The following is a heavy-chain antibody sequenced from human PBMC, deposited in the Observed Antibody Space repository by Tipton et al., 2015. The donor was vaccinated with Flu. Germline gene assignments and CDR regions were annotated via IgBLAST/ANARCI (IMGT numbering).Heavy chain of an antibody. J-gene: IGHJ4*02. CDR2: ISTSRGNT. Sequence: QLVQSGPEVKKPGASVKVSCKASGYTFSRYGISWVRQAPGQVPEWMGWISTSRGNTNYAQKFRGRVTLTMDASTTTVNMELRSLGSDDTAFYYCARGGASYDYESSAYYAEYWGQGTLVTVSS. D-gene: IGHD3-22*01. CDR1: GYTFSRYG. CDR3: ARGGASYDYESSAYYAEY. V-gene: IGHV1-18*01.